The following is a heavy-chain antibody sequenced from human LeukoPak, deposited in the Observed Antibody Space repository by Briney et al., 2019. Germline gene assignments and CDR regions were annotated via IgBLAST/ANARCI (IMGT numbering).Heavy chain of an antibody. V-gene: IGHV3-30*18. CDR3: AKGLISGSSGFFDY. Sequence: GSLRLSCAASGFTFSSYGMHWVRQAPGKGLEWVAVISYDGSNKYYADSVKGRFTISRDNSKNTLYLQMNSLRAEDTAVYYCAKGLISGSSGFFDYWGQGTLVTVSS. CDR1: GFTFSSYG. D-gene: IGHD1-26*01. CDR2: ISYDGSNK. J-gene: IGHJ4*02.